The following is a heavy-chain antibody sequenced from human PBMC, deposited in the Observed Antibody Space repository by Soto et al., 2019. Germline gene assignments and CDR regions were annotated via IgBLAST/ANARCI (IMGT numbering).Heavy chain of an antibody. CDR1: GGTFSSYA. CDR3: ARERKDYYDSSGYYYDY. J-gene: IGHJ4*02. CDR2: IIPIFGTA. Sequence: QVQLVQSGAAVKKPGSSVKVSCKASGGTFSSYAISWVRQAPGQGLEWMGGIIPIFGTANYAQKFQGRVTITADESTSTAYMELSSLRSEDTAVYYCARERKDYYDSSGYYYDYWGQGTLVTVS. V-gene: IGHV1-69*01. D-gene: IGHD3-22*01.